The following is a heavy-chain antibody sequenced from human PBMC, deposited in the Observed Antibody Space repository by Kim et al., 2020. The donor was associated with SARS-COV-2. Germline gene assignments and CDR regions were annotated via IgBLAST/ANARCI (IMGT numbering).Heavy chain of an antibody. J-gene: IGHJ6*02. V-gene: IGHV3-30*02. CDR1: GFTFSSYG. CDR3: AKEVSSSWGAYFGMDV. Sequence: GGSLRLSCAASGFTFSSYGMHWVRQAPGKGLEWVAFIWYDGSNKYYADSVKGRFTISRDNTKNTLYLQMNRLRAEDTGVYYCAKEVSSSWGAYFGMDVWGQETTVTASS. CDR2: IWYDGSNK. D-gene: IGHD6-13*01.